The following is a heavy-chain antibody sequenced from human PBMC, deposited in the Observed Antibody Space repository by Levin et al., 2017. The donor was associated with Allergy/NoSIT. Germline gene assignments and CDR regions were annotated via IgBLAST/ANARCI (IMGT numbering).Heavy chain of an antibody. CDR3: ARAASYSSSWYDY. J-gene: IGHJ4*02. CDR1: GGSFSGYY. CDR2: INHSGST. V-gene: IGHV4-34*01. D-gene: IGHD6-13*01. Sequence: PSETLSLTCAVYGGSFSGYYWSWIRQPPGKGLEWIGEINHSGSTNYNPSLKSRVTISVDTSKNQFSLKLSSVTAADTAVYYCARAASYSSSWYDYWGQGTLVTVSS.